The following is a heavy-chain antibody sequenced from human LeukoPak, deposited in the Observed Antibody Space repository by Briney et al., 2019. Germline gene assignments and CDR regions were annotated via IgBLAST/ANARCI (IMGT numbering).Heavy chain of an antibody. CDR3: PREAVWYCSSTSCDDY. Sequence: KPGGSLRLSCAASGFTFSSYSMNWVRQAPGKGLEWVSSISSSSSYIYYADSVKGRFTISRDNAKNSLYLQMNSLRAEDTAVYYCPREAVWYCSSTSCDDYWGQGTLVTVSS. D-gene: IGHD2-2*01. V-gene: IGHV3-21*01. J-gene: IGHJ4*02. CDR1: GFTFSSYS. CDR2: ISSSSSYI.